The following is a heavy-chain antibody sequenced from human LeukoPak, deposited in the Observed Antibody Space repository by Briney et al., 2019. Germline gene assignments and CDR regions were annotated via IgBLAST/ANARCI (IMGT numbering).Heavy chain of an antibody. CDR2: IYHSGST. V-gene: IGHV4-38-2*01. J-gene: IGHJ3*01. CDR1: GYSISSGYY. Sequence: SETLSLTCAVSGYSISSGYYWGWIRQPPGKGLEWIGSIYHSGSTYYNPSLKSRVTISVDTSKNQFSLKLSSVTAADTAVYYCARRISITMIVVVPGGAFDLWGQGTMVTVSS. D-gene: IGHD3-22*01. CDR3: ARRISITMIVVVPGGAFDL.